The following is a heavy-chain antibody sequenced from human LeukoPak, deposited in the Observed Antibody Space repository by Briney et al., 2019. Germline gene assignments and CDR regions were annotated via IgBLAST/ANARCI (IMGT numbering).Heavy chain of an antibody. D-gene: IGHD5-12*01. CDR3: AHSADDYSDYVSWYFNL. Sequence: ESGPTLVNPTQTLTLTCIFSGFSLSTRGVGVGWIRQPPGKALEWLALIYWNDDKRYSPSLSSRLTITKDTSKNQVVLTMTNMDPVDTATYYCAHSADDYSDYVSWYFNLWGRGTLVTVSS. V-gene: IGHV2-5*01. J-gene: IGHJ2*01. CDR1: GFSLSTRGVG. CDR2: IYWNDDK.